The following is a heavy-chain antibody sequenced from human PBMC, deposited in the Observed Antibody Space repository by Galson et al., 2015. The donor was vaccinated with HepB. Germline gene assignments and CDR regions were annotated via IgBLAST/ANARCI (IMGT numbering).Heavy chain of an antibody. CDR3: ARDRLQWQRYNGAFHI. CDR2: MNPNSGNT. J-gene: IGHJ3*02. V-gene: IGHV1-8*01. Sequence: SVKVSCKASGYTFTSYDINWVRQATGQGLEWMGWMNPNSGNTGYAQKFQGRVTMTRNTSISTAYMELSSLRSEDTAVYYCARDRLQWQRYNGAFHIWLQGTMVAVSS. CDR1: GYTFTSYD. D-gene: IGHD6-19*01.